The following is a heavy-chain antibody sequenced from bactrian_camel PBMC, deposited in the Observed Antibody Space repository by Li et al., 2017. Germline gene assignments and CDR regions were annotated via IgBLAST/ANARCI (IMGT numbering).Heavy chain of an antibody. CDR3: AADKTPREVRGGRCWGNY. CDR2: IWTGSGST. V-gene: IGHV3S25*01. J-gene: IGHJ4*01. D-gene: IGHD1*01. Sequence: QLVESGGGSVQAGGSLRLSCVASGYTYSDDCVGWFRQAPGKEREGVATIWTGSGSTYYADSVKGRFVISEDNTRNTVYLQMNSLKPEDTAMYYCAADKTPREVRGGRCWGNYRGQGTQVTVS. CDR1: GYTYSDDC.